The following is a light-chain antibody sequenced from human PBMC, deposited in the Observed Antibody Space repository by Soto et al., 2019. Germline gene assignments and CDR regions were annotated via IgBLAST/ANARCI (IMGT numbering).Light chain of an antibody. V-gene: IGKV3-20*01. CDR2: GAS. J-gene: IGKJ1*01. Sequence: EIVLTQSPATLSLSPGERATLSCRASQSVSFYLAWYQQKPGQAPRLLIYGASTRATGIPDRFSGSGSGTDFTLAIGRLEPEDFAVYYCQQYGSSPRTFGQGTKVDIK. CDR1: QSVSFY. CDR3: QQYGSSPRT.